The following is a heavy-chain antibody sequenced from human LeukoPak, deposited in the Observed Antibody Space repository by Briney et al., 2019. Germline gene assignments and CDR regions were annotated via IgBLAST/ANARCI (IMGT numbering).Heavy chain of an antibody. CDR3: AKDRSYLVGSSWLGPGGACDY. J-gene: IGHJ4*02. CDR1: GFTFSSYA. CDR2: VSGSGGST. D-gene: IGHD6-13*01. V-gene: IGHV3-23*01. Sequence: PGGSLRLSCAASGFTFSSYAMSWVRQAPGKGLEWVSAVSGSGGSTYYADSVKGRFTISRDNSKNTLYLQMNSLRAEDTAVYYCAKDRSYLVGSSWLGPGGACDYWGQGTLVTVSS.